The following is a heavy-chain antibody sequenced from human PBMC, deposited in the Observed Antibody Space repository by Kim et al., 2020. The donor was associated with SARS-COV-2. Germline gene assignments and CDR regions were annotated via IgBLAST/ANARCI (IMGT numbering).Heavy chain of an antibody. V-gene: IGHV3-23*01. Sequence: GGSLRLSCAASGFTFSSYAMSWVRQAPGKGLEWVSAISGSGGSTYYADSVKGRFTISRDNSKNTPYLQMNSLRAEDTAVYYCAKAPFPLDYGDYFDYWGQGTLVTVSS. CDR3: AKAPFPLDYGDYFDY. CDR2: ISGSGGST. J-gene: IGHJ4*02. D-gene: IGHD4-17*01. CDR1: GFTFSSYA.